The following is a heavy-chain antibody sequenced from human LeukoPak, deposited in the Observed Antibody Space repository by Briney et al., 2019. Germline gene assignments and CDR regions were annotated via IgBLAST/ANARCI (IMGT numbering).Heavy chain of an antibody. CDR1: GYTFTAYY. D-gene: IGHD3-10*01. Sequence: ASVKVSCKASGYTFTAYYMHWVRQAPGQGLEWMGWINPNSGDTNSSQKLQDRVTLTRDTSISTAYMELSSLTSDDTAMYYCARAYGSGTSYHPDYWGQGTLVTVSS. CDR2: INPNSGDT. CDR3: ARAYGSGTSYHPDY. V-gene: IGHV1-2*02. J-gene: IGHJ4*02.